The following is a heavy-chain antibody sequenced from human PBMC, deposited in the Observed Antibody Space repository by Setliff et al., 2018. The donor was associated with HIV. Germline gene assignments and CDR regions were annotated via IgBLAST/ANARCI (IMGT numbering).Heavy chain of an antibody. D-gene: IGHD3-10*01. CDR1: GASISSSGSY. J-gene: IGHJ6*03. V-gene: IGHV4-39*01. Sequence: TVSGASISSSGSYWGWIRQSPGKGLQWIGSIYYNGSPYYNPSLRSRLTLSVDTSKNQFSLRLSSVTAADTAIYYCARRQAATMGVYSYYFMDVWGKGTTVTVSS. CDR3: ARRQAATMGVYSYYFMDV. CDR2: IYYNGSP.